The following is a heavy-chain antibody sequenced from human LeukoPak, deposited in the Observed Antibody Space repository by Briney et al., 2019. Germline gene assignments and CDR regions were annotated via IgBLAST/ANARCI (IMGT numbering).Heavy chain of an antibody. J-gene: IGHJ6*02. CDR2: INSDGGST. CDR1: GFTFSSYW. D-gene: IGHD3-10*01. CDR3: AKDRGLLWFGESSSPYYYYGMDV. V-gene: IGHV3-74*01. Sequence: GGSLRLSCAAAGFTFSSYWMHWVRHAPGKGLVWVSRINSDGGSTSHGDSVKGRLTLSTDNATNSLYLQMNSLRAEDTALYYCAKDRGLLWFGESSSPYYYYGMDVWGQGTTVTVSS.